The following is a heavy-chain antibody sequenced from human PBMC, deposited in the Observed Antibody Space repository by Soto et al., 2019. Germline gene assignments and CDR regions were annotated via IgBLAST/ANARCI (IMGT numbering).Heavy chain of an antibody. CDR1: GYTFTSYG. CDR2: ISAYNGNT. D-gene: IGHD6-13*01. CDR3: ARGSIAAGWAMDV. Sequence: GASVKVSCKASGYTFTSYGISWVRQAPGQGLEWMGWISAYNGNTNYAQKLQGRVTMTTDTSTSTAYLVLRSLSFDDTAVYYCARGSIAAGWAMDVWGKGTTVTVSS. J-gene: IGHJ6*03. V-gene: IGHV1-18*01.